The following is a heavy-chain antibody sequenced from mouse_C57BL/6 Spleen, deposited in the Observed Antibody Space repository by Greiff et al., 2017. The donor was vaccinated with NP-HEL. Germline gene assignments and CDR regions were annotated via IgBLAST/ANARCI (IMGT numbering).Heavy chain of an antibody. CDR3: ARSETEWAY. CDR1: GFTFSSYA. Sequence: EVKLVESGGGLVKPGGSLKLSCAASGFTFSSYAMSWVRQTPEKRLEWVATISDGGSYTYYPDNVKGRFTISRDNAKNNLYLQMSHLKSEDTAMYYWARSETEWAYWGQGTLVTVSA. CDR2: ISDGGSYT. V-gene: IGHV5-4*03. D-gene: IGHD1-3*01. J-gene: IGHJ3*01.